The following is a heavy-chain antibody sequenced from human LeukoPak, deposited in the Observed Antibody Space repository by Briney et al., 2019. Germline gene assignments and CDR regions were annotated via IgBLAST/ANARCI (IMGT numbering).Heavy chain of an antibody. CDR2: IRSKANSYAT. CDR3: KGLYYGSGSYEY. CDR1: GFTFSGSA. J-gene: IGHJ4*02. V-gene: IGHV3-73*01. D-gene: IGHD3-10*01. Sequence: PGGSLRLSCAASGFTFSGSAMHWVRQASGKGLEWVGRIRSKANSYATAYAASVKGRFTISRDDSKNTAYLQMNSLKTEDTAVYYCKGLYYGSGSYEYWGQGTLVTVSS.